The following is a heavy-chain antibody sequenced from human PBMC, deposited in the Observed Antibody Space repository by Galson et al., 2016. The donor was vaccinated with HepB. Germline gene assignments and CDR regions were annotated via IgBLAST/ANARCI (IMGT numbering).Heavy chain of an antibody. J-gene: IGHJ6*02. CDR1: GFTFDDYA. V-gene: IGHV3-9*01. CDR3: AKVDTAMVTYYYGMDV. Sequence: SLRLSCAASGFTFDDYAMHWVRQAPGKGLEWVSGISWNSGSIGYADSVKGRFTISRDNAKNSLYPQMNSLRAEDTALYYCAKVDTAMVTYYYGMDVWGQGTTVTVSS. CDR2: ISWNSGSI. D-gene: IGHD5-18*01.